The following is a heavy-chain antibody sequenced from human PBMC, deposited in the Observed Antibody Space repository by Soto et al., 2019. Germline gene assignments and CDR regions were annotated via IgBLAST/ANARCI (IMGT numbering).Heavy chain of an antibody. J-gene: IGHJ4*02. CDR3: AKFFVETGGSSGWPWSFHF. D-gene: IGHD6-25*01. Sequence: EVQLLESGGGLVQPGGSLRLSCAASGFTFSSYAMSWVRQAPGKGLELVSAISGTGGTTYYADSVKGRFTISRDNSRNTLHLQMNSLRAEDTAIYYCAKFFVETGGSSGWPWSFHFWGQGTLVTVSS. V-gene: IGHV3-23*01. CDR1: GFTFSSYA. CDR2: ISGTGGTT.